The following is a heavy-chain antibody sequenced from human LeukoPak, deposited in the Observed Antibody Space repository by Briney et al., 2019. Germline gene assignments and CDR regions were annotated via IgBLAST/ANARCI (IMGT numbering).Heavy chain of an antibody. J-gene: IGHJ4*02. Sequence: PGGSLRLSCAASGFTFSSYGMNWVRQAPGKGLEWVSYISSSGSTIYYADSVKGRFTISRDNAKNSLYLQMNSLRAEDTAVYYCARCTDFWSGYTLFDYWGQGTLVTVSS. V-gene: IGHV3-48*01. CDR3: ARCTDFWSGYTLFDY. CDR1: GFTFSSYG. CDR2: ISSSGSTI. D-gene: IGHD3-3*01.